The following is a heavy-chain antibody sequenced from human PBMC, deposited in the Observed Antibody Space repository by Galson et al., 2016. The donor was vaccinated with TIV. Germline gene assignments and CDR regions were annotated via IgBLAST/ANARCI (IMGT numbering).Heavy chain of an antibody. CDR3: VKDTGEFSSPYYSYGMDV. CDR2: IGWHGGDI. D-gene: IGHD3-3*01. Sequence: SLRLSCAASGFGFGDFAMHWVRQAPGKGLEWVSGIGWHGGDIGYGDSVKGRFTISRDNAKNFLYLQMNSLRPEETALYYCVKDTGEFSSPYYSYGMDVWGQGTTVTVSS. J-gene: IGHJ6*02. CDR1: GFGFGDFA. V-gene: IGHV3-9*01.